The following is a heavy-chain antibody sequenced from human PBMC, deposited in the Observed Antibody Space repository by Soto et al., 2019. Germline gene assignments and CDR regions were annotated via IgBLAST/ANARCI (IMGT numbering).Heavy chain of an antibody. CDR3: ATNVPPRSSWGRFDY. CDR1: GGSFSGYY. J-gene: IGHJ4*02. V-gene: IGHV4-34*01. D-gene: IGHD6-13*01. CDR2: INHSGST. Sequence: QVQLQQWGAGLLKPSETLSLTCAVYGGSFSGYYWSWIRQPPGKGLEWIGEINHSGSTNYNPSLKSRVTISVDTSKNQFSLKLSSVTAADTAVYYCATNVPPRSSWGRFDYWGQGTLVTVSS.